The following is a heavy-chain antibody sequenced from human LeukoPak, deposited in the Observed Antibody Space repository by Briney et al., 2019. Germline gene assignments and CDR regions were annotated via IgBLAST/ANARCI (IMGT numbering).Heavy chain of an antibody. Sequence: GGSLRLSCAASGFTFSGSAMHWVRQASGKGLEWVGRIRSKANSYATAYAASVKGRFTISRDDSKNTAHLQMNSLKTEDTAVYYCTMTYYYDSSGQSDYWGQGTLVTVSS. CDR1: GFTFSGSA. J-gene: IGHJ4*02. V-gene: IGHV3-73*01. D-gene: IGHD3-22*01. CDR2: IRSKANSYAT. CDR3: TMTYYYDSSGQSDY.